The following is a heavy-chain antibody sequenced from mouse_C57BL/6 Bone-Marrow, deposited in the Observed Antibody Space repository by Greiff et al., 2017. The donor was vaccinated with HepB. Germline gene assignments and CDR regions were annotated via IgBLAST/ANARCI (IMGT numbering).Heavy chain of an antibody. CDR3: ARYDGYPYWYFDV. CDR1: GFSINSDCY. V-gene: IGHV3-3*01. Sequence: EVQLQQSGPSLVRPSQTLSLTCTVTGFSINSDCYWIWIRQFPGNKLEYIGYTFYSGITYYNPSLESRTYITRDTSKNQFSLKLSSVTTEDTATYYCARYDGYPYWYFDVWGTGTTVTVSS. CDR2: TFYSGIT. D-gene: IGHD2-3*01. J-gene: IGHJ1*03.